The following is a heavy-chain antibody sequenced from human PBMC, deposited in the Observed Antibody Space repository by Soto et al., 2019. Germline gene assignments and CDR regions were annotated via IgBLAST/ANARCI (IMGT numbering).Heavy chain of an antibody. D-gene: IGHD6-6*01. V-gene: IGHV3-9*01. Sequence: GGSLRLSCAASGFSFDGYAMNWVRQPPGKGLEWVSGISWNSGNIDYADSVKGRFTISRDNAKNSLYLQMNSLRAEDTALYYCVKASTYTSSQGWFDPWGQGTMVTVSS. CDR2: ISWNSGNI. CDR1: GFSFDGYA. CDR3: VKASTYTSSQGWFDP. J-gene: IGHJ5*02.